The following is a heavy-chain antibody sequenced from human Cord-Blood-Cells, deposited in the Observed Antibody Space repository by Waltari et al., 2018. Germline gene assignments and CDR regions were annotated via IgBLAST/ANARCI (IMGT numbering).Heavy chain of an antibody. Sequence: QLQLQESGPGLVKPSETLSLTCTVSGGSIRSSSYYWGWIRQPPGKGRERIGSIYYSGSTYYNPSLKSRVTISVDTSKNQFSLKLSSVTAADTAVYYCARHTKGTIFGVVIIFPYDYYYMDVWGKGTTVTVSS. V-gene: IGHV4-39*01. J-gene: IGHJ6*03. CDR1: GGSIRSSSYY. CDR2: IYYSGST. D-gene: IGHD3-3*01. CDR3: ARHTKGTIFGVVIIFPYDYYYMDV.